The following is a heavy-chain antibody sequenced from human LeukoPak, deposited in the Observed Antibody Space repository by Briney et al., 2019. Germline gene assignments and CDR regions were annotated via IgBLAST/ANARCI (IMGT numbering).Heavy chain of an antibody. CDR2: INPNSGGT. J-gene: IGHJ4*02. D-gene: IGHD2-15*01. CDR3: ARVSRPTVVAAYRSDYFDY. Sequence: GASVKVSCKASGYTFTGYYMHWVRQAPGQGLEWMGWINPNSGGTNYAQKFQGWVTMTRDTSISTAYMELSRLRSDDTAVYYCARVSRPTVVAAYRSDYFDYWGQGTLVTVSS. CDR1: GYTFTGYY. V-gene: IGHV1-2*04.